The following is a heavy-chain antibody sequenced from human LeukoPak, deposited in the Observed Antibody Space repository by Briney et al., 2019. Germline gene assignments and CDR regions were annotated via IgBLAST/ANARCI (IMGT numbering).Heavy chain of an antibody. CDR1: GFTFSSYW. Sequence: PGGSLRLSCAASGFTFSSYWMHWVRQAPGKGLVWVSRINSDGSSTSYADSVKGRFTISRDNAKNSLYLQMNSLRAEDTAVYYCARGAGAHDFDYWGQGTLVTVSS. J-gene: IGHJ4*02. CDR3: ARGAGAHDFDY. V-gene: IGHV3-74*01. CDR2: INSDGSST. D-gene: IGHD1-14*01.